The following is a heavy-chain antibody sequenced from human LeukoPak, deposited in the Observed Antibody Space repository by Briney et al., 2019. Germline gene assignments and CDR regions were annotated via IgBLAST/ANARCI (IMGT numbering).Heavy chain of an antibody. V-gene: IGHV4-34*01. J-gene: IGHJ4*02. D-gene: IGHD1-26*01. CDR1: GGSFSGYY. Sequence: SETLSLTCAVYGGSFSGYYWSWIRQPPGKGLEWIGEINHRGSTNYNPSLKSRVTISVDTSKNQFSLKLSSVTAADTAVYYCARGELGAKDSWGQGTLVTVSS. CDR2: INHRGST. CDR3: ARGELGAKDS.